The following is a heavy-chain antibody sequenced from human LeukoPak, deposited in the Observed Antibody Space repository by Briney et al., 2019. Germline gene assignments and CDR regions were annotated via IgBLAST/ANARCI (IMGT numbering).Heavy chain of an antibody. CDR3: ARDGDGTLDY. J-gene: IGHJ4*02. V-gene: IGHV4-59*01. Sequence: SETLSLTCAVYGGSFSGYYWSWIRQPPGKGLEWIGYIYYSGSTNYNPSLKSRVTISVDTSKNQFSLKLSSVTAADTAVYYCARDGDGTLDYWGQGTLVTVSS. D-gene: IGHD2-21*01. CDR1: GGSFSGYY. CDR2: IYYSGST.